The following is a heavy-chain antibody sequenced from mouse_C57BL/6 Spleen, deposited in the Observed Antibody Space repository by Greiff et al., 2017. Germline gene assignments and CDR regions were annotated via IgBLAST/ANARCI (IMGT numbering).Heavy chain of an antibody. Sequence: QVQLQQSGPELVKPGASVKISCKASGYAFSSSWMNWVKQRPGKGLEWIGRIYPGDGDTNYNGKFKGKATLTADKSSSTAYMQLSSLTSEDSAVYFCARESNYGKVVDYWGQGTTLTVSS. V-gene: IGHV1-82*01. J-gene: IGHJ2*01. CDR2: IYPGDGDT. CDR3: ARESNYGKVVDY. CDR1: GYAFSSSW. D-gene: IGHD2-5*01.